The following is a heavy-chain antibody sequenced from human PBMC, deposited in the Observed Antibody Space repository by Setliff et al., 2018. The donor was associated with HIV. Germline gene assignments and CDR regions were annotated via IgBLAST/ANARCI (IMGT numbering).Heavy chain of an antibody. CDR2: INTSGTT. D-gene: IGHD3-22*01. CDR1: GGSISSYY. V-gene: IGHV4-4*09. CDR3: ARQTYYYDNSGHNWFDP. J-gene: IGHJ5*02. Sequence: ETLSLTCTVSGGSISSYYWSWIRQPPGKGLEWIGYINTSGTTNYNPSLKSRVTISVDTSKNQFSLKLSSVTAADTAAYFCARQTYYYDNSGHNWFDPWGQGTLVTVSS.